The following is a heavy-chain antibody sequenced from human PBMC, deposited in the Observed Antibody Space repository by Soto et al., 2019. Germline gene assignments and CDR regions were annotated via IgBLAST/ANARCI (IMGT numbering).Heavy chain of an antibody. Sequence: GGSLRLSCAASGFTFSSYAMSWVRQAPGKGLEWVASISSSSVTTYYADSVKGRFTISRDDPQNSLYLQMNSLRAEDTAIYYCAREGPMLRGVVPEDYWGQGTLVTVSS. V-gene: IGHV3-48*04. J-gene: IGHJ4*02. D-gene: IGHD3-10*01. CDR3: AREGPMLRGVVPEDY. CDR2: ISSSSVTT. CDR1: GFTFSSYA.